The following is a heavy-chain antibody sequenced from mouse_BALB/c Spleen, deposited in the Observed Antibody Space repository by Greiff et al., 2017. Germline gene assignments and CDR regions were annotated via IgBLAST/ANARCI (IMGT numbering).Heavy chain of an antibody. CDR1: GFSLTSYG. CDR2: IWAGGST. D-gene: IGHD1-1*01. J-gene: IGHJ2*01. CDR3: ARDNYGSSYYFDY. V-gene: IGHV2-9*02. Sequence: VKLMESGPGLVAPSQSLSITCTVSGFSLTSYGVHWVRQPPGKGLEWLGVIWAGGSTNYNSALMSRLSISKDNSKSQVFLKMNSLQTDDTAMYYCARDNYGSSYYFDYWGQGTTLTVSS.